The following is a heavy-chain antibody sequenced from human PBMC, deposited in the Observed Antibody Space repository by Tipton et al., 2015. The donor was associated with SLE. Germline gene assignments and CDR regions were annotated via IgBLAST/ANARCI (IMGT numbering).Heavy chain of an antibody. D-gene: IGHD5-24*01. CDR2: IYYSGNT. J-gene: IGHJ4*02. CDR1: GGSITTSRYY. V-gene: IGHV4-39*07. CDR3: ASLGVVTDAYNDED. Sequence: TLSLTCTVSGGSITTSRYYWGWIRQPPGKGLEWIGTIYYSGNTYYNPSLKSRVTISLDRSKNQFFLKLRSVNAADTAVYYCASLGVVTDAYNDEDWGQGTLVTVSS.